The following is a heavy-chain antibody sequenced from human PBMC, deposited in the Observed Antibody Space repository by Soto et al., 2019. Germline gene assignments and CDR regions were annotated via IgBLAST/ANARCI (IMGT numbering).Heavy chain of an antibody. V-gene: IGHV1-18*01. CDR3: ARDPFYDFWSGYYTGGAYYYYYGMDV. CDR2: ISAYNGNT. Sequence: ASVKVSCKASDYTFTSYGISWVRQAPGQGLEWMGWISAYNGNTNYAQKLQGRVTMTTDTSTSTAYMELRSLRSDDTAVYYCARDPFYDFWSGYYTGGAYYYYYGMDVWGQGTTVTVSS. J-gene: IGHJ6*02. D-gene: IGHD3-3*01. CDR1: DYTFTSYG.